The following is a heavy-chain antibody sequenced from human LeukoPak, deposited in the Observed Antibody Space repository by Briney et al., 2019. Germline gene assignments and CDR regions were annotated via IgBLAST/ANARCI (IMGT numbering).Heavy chain of an antibody. CDR1: GFTFSSYG. D-gene: IGHD1-26*01. Sequence: AGGSLRLSCAASGFTFSSYGMHWVRQAPGKGLVWVSRINTDGSSTSYADSVKGRFTISRDNAKNTLYLQMNSLRAEDTAVYYCARDGGSGSYLSGAFDIWGQGTMVTVSS. CDR2: INTDGSST. CDR3: ARDGGSGSYLSGAFDI. V-gene: IGHV3-74*01. J-gene: IGHJ3*02.